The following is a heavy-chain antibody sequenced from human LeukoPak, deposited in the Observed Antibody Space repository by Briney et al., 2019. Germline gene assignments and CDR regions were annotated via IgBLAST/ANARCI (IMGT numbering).Heavy chain of an antibody. CDR1: GYTFTGYY. J-gene: IGHJ6*02. Sequence: ASVKVSFKASGYTFTGYYMHWVRQAPGQGLEWMGWINPNSGGTNYAQKFQGRVTMARDTSISTAYMELSRLRSDDTAVYYCARVWERYYYYGMDVWGQGTTVTVSS. CDR3: ARVWERYYYYGMDV. V-gene: IGHV1-2*02. D-gene: IGHD1-26*01. CDR2: INPNSGGT.